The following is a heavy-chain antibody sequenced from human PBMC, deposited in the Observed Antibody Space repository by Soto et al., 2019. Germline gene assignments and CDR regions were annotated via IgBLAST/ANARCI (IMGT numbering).Heavy chain of an antibody. V-gene: IGHV1-46*03. CDR3: VRGSSNWLWYFDL. CDR1: GYTFTSNY. J-gene: IGHJ2*01. CDR2: INPSHSTT. D-gene: IGHD6-13*01. Sequence: QVHLVQSGAEVKKPGASVKLSCKASGYTFTSNYLYWVRQAPGQGLEWMGMINPSHSTTTYARNCQGRVTMTRDTSTSTIYMEVTRLRSEDTAVYYCVRGSSNWLWYFDLWGRGTLVTVSS.